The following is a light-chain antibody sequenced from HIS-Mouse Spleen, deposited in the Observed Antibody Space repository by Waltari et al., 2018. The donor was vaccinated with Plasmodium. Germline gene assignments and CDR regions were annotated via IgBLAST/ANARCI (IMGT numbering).Light chain of an antibody. CDR2: GAS. V-gene: IGKV3-15*01. CDR1: QRVSSN. Sequence: EIVMTQSPATLSVSPGERATLSCRASQRVSSNLAWYQQKTGQAPRRLIYGASTRATGIPARFSGSGSGTEFTLTISSMQSEDFAVYYCQQYNNWPLTFGGGTKVEIK. J-gene: IGKJ4*01. CDR3: QQYNNWPLT.